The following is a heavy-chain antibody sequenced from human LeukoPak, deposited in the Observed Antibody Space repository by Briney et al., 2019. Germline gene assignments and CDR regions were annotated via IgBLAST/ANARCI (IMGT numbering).Heavy chain of an antibody. CDR3: AADDQQLLM. CDR1: GFTFSRSA. V-gene: IGHV1-58*01. D-gene: IGHD2-2*01. J-gene: IGHJ4*02. CDR2: IVVGSGNT. Sequence: SVKVCCKASGFTFSRSAVQWVRQARGQRLELVGWIVVGSGNTNYAQKFQDRVTITRDLSTGTAFMELSSLISEDTAVYYCAADDQQLLMWGQGTLVTVSS.